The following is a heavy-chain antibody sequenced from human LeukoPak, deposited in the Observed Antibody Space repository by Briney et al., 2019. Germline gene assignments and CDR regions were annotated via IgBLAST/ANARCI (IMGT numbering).Heavy chain of an antibody. V-gene: IGHV3-11*04. CDR1: GFTFSDYY. J-gene: IGHJ4*02. CDR2: ISSSRSTI. CDR3: ARGGFSNYDY. Sequence: GESLRLSCAASGFTFSDYYMTWIRQAPGKGLKWVSYISSSRSTIYYADSVKGRFTISMDNAKNSLSLHLNSLRAEDTAVYYCARGGFSNYDYWGQGTLVTVSS. D-gene: IGHD4-11*01.